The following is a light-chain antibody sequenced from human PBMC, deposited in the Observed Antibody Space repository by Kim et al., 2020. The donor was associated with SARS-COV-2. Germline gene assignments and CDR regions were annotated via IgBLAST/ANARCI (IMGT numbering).Light chain of an antibody. CDR3: QQDYTFPPGP. CDR2: GAS. V-gene: IGKV3D-7*01. CDR1: QSVSSSY. Sequence: PGERVTLSCRASQSVSSSYLTWYQQQPGQAPRLLIYGASTRATSIPARFSGSGSGTDFTLTISSLQPEDFAVYYCQQDYTFPPGPFGQGPKL. J-gene: IGKJ2*01.